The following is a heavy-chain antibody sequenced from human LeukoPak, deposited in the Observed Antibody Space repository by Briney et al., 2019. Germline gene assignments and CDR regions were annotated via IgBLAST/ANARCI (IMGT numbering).Heavy chain of an antibody. J-gene: IGHJ3*02. CDR1: GGSFSGYY. CDR3: ARVGVNYYYDSSGYYLAGDAFDI. Sequence: SETLSLTCAVYGGSFSGYYWSWIRQPPGKGLEWIGEINHSGSTNYNPSLKSRVTISVDTSKNQFSLKLSSVTAADTAVYYCARVGVNYYYDSSGYYLAGDAFDIWGQGTMVTVSS. D-gene: IGHD3-22*01. CDR2: INHSGST. V-gene: IGHV4-34*01.